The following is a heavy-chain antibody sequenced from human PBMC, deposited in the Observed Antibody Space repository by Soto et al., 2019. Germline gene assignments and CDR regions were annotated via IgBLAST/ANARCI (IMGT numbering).Heavy chain of an antibody. Sequence: PWETLSLTCTVSGGSISSGDYYWSWIRQPPGKGLEWIGYIYYSGSTYYNPSLKSRVTISVDTSKNQFSLKLSSVTAADTAVYYCARDYYGSGTPWAYYYYGMDVSGQGTTVTVS. D-gene: IGHD3-10*01. CDR2: IYYSGST. CDR3: ARDYYGSGTPWAYYYYGMDV. V-gene: IGHV4-30-4*01. CDR1: GGSISSGDYY. J-gene: IGHJ6*02.